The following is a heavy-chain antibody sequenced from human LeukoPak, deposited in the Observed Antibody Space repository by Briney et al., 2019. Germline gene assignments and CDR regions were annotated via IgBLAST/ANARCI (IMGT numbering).Heavy chain of an antibody. CDR1: GFTFSSYA. CDR2: ISGSGGST. V-gene: IGHV3-23*01. Sequence: GGSLRLSCAASGFTFSSYAMSWVRQAPGKGLEWVSAISGSGGSTYYADSVKGRFTISRDNSKNTLYLQMNSLRAEDTAVYYCAKDLRRDYYYGMDVWGRGTTVTVSS. D-gene: IGHD3-10*01. J-gene: IGHJ6*02. CDR3: AKDLRRDYYYGMDV.